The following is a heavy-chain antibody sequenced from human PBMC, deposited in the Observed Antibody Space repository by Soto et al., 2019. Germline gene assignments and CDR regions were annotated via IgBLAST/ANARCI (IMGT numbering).Heavy chain of an antibody. CDR3: ARDPGIAAAGTWQWLALYYYYYGMDV. V-gene: IGHV1-18*01. D-gene: IGHD6-13*01. CDR2: ISAYNGNT. CDR1: GFTFTSYG. J-gene: IGHJ6*01. Sequence: GGSVKGSCQASGFTFTSYGISWVRQAPGQGRGWMGWISAYNGNTNYAQKLQGRVTMTTDTSTSTAYMELRSLRSDDTAVYYCARDPGIAAAGTWQWLALYYYYYGMDVWGQGTTVTVSS.